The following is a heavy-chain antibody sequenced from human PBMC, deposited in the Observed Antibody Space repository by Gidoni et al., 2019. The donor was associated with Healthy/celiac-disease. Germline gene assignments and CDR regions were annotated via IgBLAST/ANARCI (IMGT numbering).Heavy chain of an antibody. D-gene: IGHD5-18*01. CDR1: GFTFSSYG. CDR2: IWYEGSNK. Sequence: QVQLVESGCGVVQPGWSLRHSCASSGFTFSSYGMHWVRQAPGKGMEWVAVIWYEGSNKYYADSVKGRFTISRDNSKNTLYLQMNSLRAEDTAVYYCARDPEGYSYGYFDYWGQGTLVTVSS. J-gene: IGHJ4*02. V-gene: IGHV3-33*01. CDR3: ARDPEGYSYGYFDY.